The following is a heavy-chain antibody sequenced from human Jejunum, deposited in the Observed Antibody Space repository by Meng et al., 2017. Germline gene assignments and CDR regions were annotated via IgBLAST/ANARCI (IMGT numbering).Heavy chain of an antibody. CDR2: ITPSGDRP. J-gene: IGHJ4*02. Sequence: GESLKISCAGSGFSFSNYAVNWVRQAPGKGLEWISGITPSGDRPIYADSVKGRFTVSRSNSRNTVYLQLNSLRVDDTAMYYCAKRYCSDGSCCGFDNWGQGTLVTVSS. V-gene: IGHV3-23*01. CDR1: GFSFSNYA. CDR3: AKRYCSDGSCCGFDN. D-gene: IGHD2-15*01.